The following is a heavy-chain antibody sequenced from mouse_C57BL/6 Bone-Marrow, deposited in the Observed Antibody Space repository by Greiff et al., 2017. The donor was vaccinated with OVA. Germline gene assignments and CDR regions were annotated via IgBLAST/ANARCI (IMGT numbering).Heavy chain of an antibody. CDR1: GFTFSSYA. CDR3: ARDERDVGFAY. Sequence: EVKLVESGGGLVKPGGSLKLSCAASGFTFSSYAMSWVRQTPEKRLEWVATISDGGSYTYYPDNVKGRFTISRDNAKNNLYLQMSHLKSEDTAMYYCARDERDVGFAYWGQGTLVTVSA. D-gene: IGHD3-3*01. CDR2: ISDGGSYT. J-gene: IGHJ3*01. V-gene: IGHV5-4*01.